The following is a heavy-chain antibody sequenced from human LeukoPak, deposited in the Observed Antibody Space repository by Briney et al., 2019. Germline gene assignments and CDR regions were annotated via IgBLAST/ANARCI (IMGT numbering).Heavy chain of an antibody. CDR3: ARHETTWDAFDI. J-gene: IGHJ3*02. CDR1: GYSFTGYW. V-gene: IGHV5-51*01. D-gene: IGHD4-17*01. Sequence: GESLKICCEGSGYSFTGYWIGWVRQMPGEGLVWMGISYPGDCDTRYSPSFQGQVTISADKSISTAYLQWSSLKASDTAMYYCARHETTWDAFDIWGQGTMVTVSS. CDR2: SYPGDCDT.